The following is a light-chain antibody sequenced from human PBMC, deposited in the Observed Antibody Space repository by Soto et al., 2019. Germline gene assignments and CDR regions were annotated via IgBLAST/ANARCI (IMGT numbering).Light chain of an antibody. Sequence: EIVMTQSPATLSASPGERATLSCRASQFVSSYLAWYQQRPGQAPRLLIYDASTRAIGIPARFGGSGSGTELTLTISSLQSEDFAVYYCQQYNDWPPQVTFGQGTKVDIK. CDR2: DAS. CDR1: QFVSSY. J-gene: IGKJ1*01. V-gene: IGKV3-15*01. CDR3: QQYNDWPPQVT.